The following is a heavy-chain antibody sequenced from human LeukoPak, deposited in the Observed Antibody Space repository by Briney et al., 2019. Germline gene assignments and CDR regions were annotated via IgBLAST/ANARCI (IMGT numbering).Heavy chain of an antibody. CDR3: ARLQQLAARTAFFDY. Sequence: SGESLKISCKGSGYSFTSYWIGWVRQTPGKGLEWMGIIYPGDSDTRYSPSFQGQVAISADKSISTAYLQWSSLKASDTAMYYCARLQQLAARTAFFDYWGQGTLVTVSS. CDR2: IYPGDSDT. J-gene: IGHJ4*02. D-gene: IGHD6-6*01. V-gene: IGHV5-51*01. CDR1: GYSFTSYW.